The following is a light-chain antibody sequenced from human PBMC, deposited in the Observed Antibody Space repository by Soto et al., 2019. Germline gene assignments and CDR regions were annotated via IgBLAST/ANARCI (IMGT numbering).Light chain of an antibody. CDR2: GAS. Sequence: EIVMTQSPATLSVSPGERATLSCRASQSVSSNLAWYQQTPGQAPRLLIYGASSRATGIPDSFSGGGSGADFILTISILEPEDAAVYYCQQRSHWPRTFGQGTKVDIK. V-gene: IGKV3D-20*02. J-gene: IGKJ1*01. CDR3: QQRSHWPRT. CDR1: QSVSSN.